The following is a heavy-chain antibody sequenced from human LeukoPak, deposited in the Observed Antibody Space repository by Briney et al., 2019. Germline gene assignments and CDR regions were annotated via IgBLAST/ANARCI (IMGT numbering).Heavy chain of an antibody. CDR3: TKNLWTYLSDSDF. D-gene: IGHD2/OR15-2a*01. CDR2: ISFDGHVT. CDR1: GFTFGNYA. V-gene: IGHV3-23*01. J-gene: IGHJ4*01. Sequence: GGSLRLSCAASGFTFGNYAMTWVRQAPGKGLEWVSTISFDGHVTYYTNSVKGRFTISRDNSKNTLYLQMSSLRAEDTALYYCTKNLWTYLSDSDFWGRGILVTVST.